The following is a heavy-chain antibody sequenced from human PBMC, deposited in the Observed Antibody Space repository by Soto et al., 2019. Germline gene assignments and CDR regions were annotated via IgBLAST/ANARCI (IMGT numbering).Heavy chain of an antibody. CDR2: INSNGGST. CDR1: GFTFSSYA. J-gene: IGHJ4*02. D-gene: IGHD3-3*01. CDR3: ARVAFYDFWSGYYKYFDY. Sequence: PGGSLRLSCAASGFTFSSYARHWVRQAPGKGLEYVSAINSNGGSTYYANSVKGRFTISRDNSKSTLYLQMGSLRAEHMAVYYCARVAFYDFWSGYYKYFDYWGQGTLVTVSS. V-gene: IGHV3-64*01.